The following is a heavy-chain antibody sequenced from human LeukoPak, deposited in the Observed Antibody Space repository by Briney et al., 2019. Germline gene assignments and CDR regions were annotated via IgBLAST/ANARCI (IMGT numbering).Heavy chain of an antibody. CDR1: GDSISSNSAT. V-gene: IGHV6-1*01. J-gene: IGHJ4*02. D-gene: IGHD4-23*01. CDR3: ARRKDGGNYFDY. CDR2: TYYRSKRYN. Sequence: SQTLSLTCAISGDSISSNSATWNWIRQPPSRGLEWLGRTYYRSKRYNEYAVSVKSRMTINADTSKNQFSLQLNSVTPEDTAVYYCARRKDGGNYFDYWGQGTLVTVSS.